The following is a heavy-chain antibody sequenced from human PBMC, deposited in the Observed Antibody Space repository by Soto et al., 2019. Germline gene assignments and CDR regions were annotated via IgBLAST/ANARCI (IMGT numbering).Heavy chain of an antibody. CDR1: GFTFSNAW. D-gene: IGHD3-3*01. Sequence: VGSLRLSCAASGFTFSNAWMSWVRQAPGKGLEWVGRIKSKTDGGTTDYAAPVKGRFTISRDDSKNTLYLQMNSLKTEDTAVYYCTTTYDFWSDYYGMDVWGQGTTVTVSS. V-gene: IGHV3-15*01. J-gene: IGHJ6*02. CDR3: TTTYDFWSDYYGMDV. CDR2: IKSKTDGGTT.